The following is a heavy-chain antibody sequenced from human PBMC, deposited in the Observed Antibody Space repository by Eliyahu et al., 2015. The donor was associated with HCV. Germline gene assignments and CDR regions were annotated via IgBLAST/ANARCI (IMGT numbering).Heavy chain of an antibody. Sequence: QVQLVQSGADMKKPGTSVXVSCKASGYTFTAYYMHWMRQAPGQGLEYMGWINSNTGDRKYAQKFQGRVTMTRDTSIGTVYMELSGLRSDDTAVYYCAREGLVGLKDFDYWGQGTLVTVSS. V-gene: IGHV1-2*02. J-gene: IGHJ4*02. CDR3: AREGLVGLKDFDY. D-gene: IGHD1-26*01. CDR2: INSNTGDR. CDR1: GYTFTAYY.